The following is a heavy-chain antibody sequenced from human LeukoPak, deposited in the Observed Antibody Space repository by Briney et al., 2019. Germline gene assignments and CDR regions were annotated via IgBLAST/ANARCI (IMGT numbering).Heavy chain of an antibody. Sequence: GGSLRLSCAVSGFTFSSYSMNGVRHAPGRGGEGGSYISSSTSYIYYADSVKCRFTISRDNATNSLYLHMISLRAEDTALYYCASVDYYGSGNYYNDVDYWGQGTLVTVSS. J-gene: IGHJ4*02. CDR1: GFTFSSYS. CDR2: ISSSTSYI. V-gene: IGHV3-21*01. CDR3: ASVDYYGSGNYYNDVDY. D-gene: IGHD3-10*01.